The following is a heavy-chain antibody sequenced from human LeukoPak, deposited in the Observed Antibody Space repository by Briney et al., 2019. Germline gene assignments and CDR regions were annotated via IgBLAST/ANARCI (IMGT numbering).Heavy chain of an antibody. CDR3: ARGNDYGDGLDY. CDR2: ISSSSSYI. Sequence: GGSLRLSCASSGFTFSSYSMNWVRQAPGKGLEWVSSISSSSSYIYYADSVKGRFTISRDNAKNSLYLQMNSLRAEDTAVYYCARGNDYGDGLDYWGQGTLVTVSS. V-gene: IGHV3-21*01. CDR1: GFTFSSYS. J-gene: IGHJ4*02. D-gene: IGHD4-17*01.